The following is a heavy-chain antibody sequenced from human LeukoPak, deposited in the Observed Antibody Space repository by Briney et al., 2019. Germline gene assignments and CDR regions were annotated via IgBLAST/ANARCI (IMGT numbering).Heavy chain of an antibody. CDR3: AKKVTTKTWADAFDV. J-gene: IGHJ3*01. Sequence: GGSLRLSCAASGFIFSSYDMYWVRQAPGKGLEWVAFVQYTGNDKYYADSVRGRFTISRDNSKDTLHLQMNSLRADDTAVYYCAKKVTTKTWADAFDVWGHGTLVTVSS. V-gene: IGHV3-30*02. D-gene: IGHD4-17*01. CDR1: GFIFSSYD. CDR2: VQYTGNDK.